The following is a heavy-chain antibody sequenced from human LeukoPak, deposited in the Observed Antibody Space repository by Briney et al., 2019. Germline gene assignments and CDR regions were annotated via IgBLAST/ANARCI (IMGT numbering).Heavy chain of an antibody. CDR2: ISGSGDST. J-gene: IGHJ4*02. Sequence: PGGSLRLSCAASGFTFSSYAMSWVRQAPGKGLEWVSTISGSGDSTYCADSVKGRFTISRDNSKNTLYLQMNSLRAEDTAIYYCATYRQVLLPFESWGQGTLVTVSS. V-gene: IGHV3-23*01. D-gene: IGHD2-8*02. CDR1: GFTFSSYA. CDR3: ATYRQVLLPFES.